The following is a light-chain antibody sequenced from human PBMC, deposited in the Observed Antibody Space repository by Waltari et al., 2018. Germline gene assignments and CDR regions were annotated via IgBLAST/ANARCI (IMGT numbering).Light chain of an antibody. V-gene: IGLV1-40*01. CDR2: GNN. CDR3: QSFDIRLSGGVV. J-gene: IGLJ3*02. Sequence: QSVLTQPPSMSGAPGQSVTIPCTGSSSNIGPGHAVHWYQVFPGTAPKLLIYGNNNRPSGVPDRFSGSKSDTSASLAIGGLQAEDEADYYCQSFDIRLSGGVVFGGGTKVTVL. CDR1: SSNIGPGHA.